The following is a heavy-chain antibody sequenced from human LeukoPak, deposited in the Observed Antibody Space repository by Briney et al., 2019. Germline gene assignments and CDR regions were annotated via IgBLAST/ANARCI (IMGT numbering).Heavy chain of an antibody. J-gene: IGHJ4*02. Sequence: ASVKVSCRASGYTFTGYYMHWVRQAPGQGLEWMGRINPNSGGTNYAQKFQGRVTMNRDTSISTVYMELSRLRSDDTAVYYCARDRLRFGIYDYWGQGTLVTVSS. V-gene: IGHV1-2*06. CDR3: ARDRLRFGIYDY. CDR2: INPNSGGT. CDR1: GYTFTGYY. D-gene: IGHD3-10*01.